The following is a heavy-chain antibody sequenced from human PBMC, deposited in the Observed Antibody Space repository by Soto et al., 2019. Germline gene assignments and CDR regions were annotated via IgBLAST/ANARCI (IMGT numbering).Heavy chain of an antibody. V-gene: IGHV1-3*01. Sequence: ASVKVSCKASGYTFTSYAMHWVRQAPGQRLEWMGWINAGNGNTKYSQKFQGRVTITRDTSASTAYMELSSLRSEDTAVYYCARDGNGDYDFWSGRLWDWFDPWGQGTLVTVSS. D-gene: IGHD3-3*01. CDR2: INAGNGNT. CDR3: ARDGNGDYDFWSGRLWDWFDP. J-gene: IGHJ5*02. CDR1: GYTFTSYA.